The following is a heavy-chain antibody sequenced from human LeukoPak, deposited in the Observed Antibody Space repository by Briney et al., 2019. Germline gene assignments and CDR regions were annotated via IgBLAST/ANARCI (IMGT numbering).Heavy chain of an antibody. Sequence: PGGSLRLSCAASGFTFSDYYMSWVRQAPGKGLEWVANIKQDGSEKYYVDSVKGRFTISRDNAKNSLYLQMNSLRAEDTAVYYCARNWYYYDSSGYDAFDIWGQGTMVTVSS. CDR1: GFTFSDYY. D-gene: IGHD3-22*01. J-gene: IGHJ3*02. V-gene: IGHV3-7*01. CDR2: IKQDGSEK. CDR3: ARNWYYYDSSGYDAFDI.